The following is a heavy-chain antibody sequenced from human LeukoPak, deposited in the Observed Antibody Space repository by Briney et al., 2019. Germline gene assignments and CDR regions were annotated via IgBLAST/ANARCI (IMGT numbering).Heavy chain of an antibody. J-gene: IGHJ4*02. D-gene: IGHD1-26*01. CDR1: GGTFSSYA. Sequence: ASVKVSCKASGGTFSSYAISWVRQAPGQGLEWMGGIIPIFGTANYAQKFQGRVTITTDESTSTAYMELSSLRSEDTAVYYCARFIVGATYFDYWGQGTLVTVSS. CDR3: ARFIVGATYFDY. CDR2: IIPIFGTA. V-gene: IGHV1-69*05.